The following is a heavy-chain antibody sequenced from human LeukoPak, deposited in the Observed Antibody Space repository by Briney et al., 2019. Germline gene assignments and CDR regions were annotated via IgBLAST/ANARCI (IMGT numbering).Heavy chain of an antibody. V-gene: IGHV4-39*07. Sequence: SETLSLTCTVSGDSVTSSSYSWGWIRQSPGKGLEWIGTIYYYGSTNYNPSLKSRITLSVDMSKNQFSLKLSSVTAADTAVYYCARVRGRTYYYYYYMDVWGKGTTVTVSS. CDR1: GDSVTSSSYS. CDR2: IYYYGST. CDR3: ARVRGRTYYYYYYMDV. J-gene: IGHJ6*03.